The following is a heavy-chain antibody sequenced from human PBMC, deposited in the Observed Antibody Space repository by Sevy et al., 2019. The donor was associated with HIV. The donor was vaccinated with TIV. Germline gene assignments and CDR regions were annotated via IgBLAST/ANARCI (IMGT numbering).Heavy chain of an antibody. CDR2: ISYDGSNK. Sequence: GGSLRLSCAASGFTFSSYGMHWVRQAPGKGLEWVAVISYDGSNKNYADSVKGRFTISRDNSKNTLYLQMNSLRAEDTAVYYCAKDRVRYQTSTCYFDYWGQGTLVTVSS. V-gene: IGHV3-30*18. CDR3: AKDRVRYQTSTCYFDY. CDR1: GFTFSSYG. J-gene: IGHJ4*02. D-gene: IGHD2-2*01.